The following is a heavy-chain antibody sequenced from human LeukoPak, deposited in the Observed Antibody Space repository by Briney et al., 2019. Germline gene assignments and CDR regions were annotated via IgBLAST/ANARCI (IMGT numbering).Heavy chain of an antibody. CDR2: IYYSGTT. V-gene: IGHV4-59*01. CDR1: GGSISSYY. D-gene: IGHD6-13*01. J-gene: IGHJ4*02. Sequence: SETLSLTCTVSGGSISSYYWSWLRQPPGKGLEWIGYIYYSGTTNYNPSLKSRVPISVDTSKNQFSLKLSSVTAADPAVYYCARGVYIAAAQYAYWGQGTLVTVSS. CDR3: ARGVYIAAAQYAY.